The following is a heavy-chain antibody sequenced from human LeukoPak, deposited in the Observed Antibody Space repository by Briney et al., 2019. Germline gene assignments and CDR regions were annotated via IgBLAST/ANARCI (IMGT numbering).Heavy chain of an antibody. J-gene: IGHJ4*02. CDR3: ASRAGYSSSWSAFDY. D-gene: IGHD6-13*01. Sequence: GGSLRLSCAASGFTFDDYGMSWVRQAPGKGLEWVANIKQDGSEKYYVDSVKGRFTISRDNAKNSLYLQMDSLRAEDTAVYYCASRAGYSSSWSAFDYWGQGTLVTVSS. CDR1: GFTFDDYG. V-gene: IGHV3-7*05. CDR2: IKQDGSEK.